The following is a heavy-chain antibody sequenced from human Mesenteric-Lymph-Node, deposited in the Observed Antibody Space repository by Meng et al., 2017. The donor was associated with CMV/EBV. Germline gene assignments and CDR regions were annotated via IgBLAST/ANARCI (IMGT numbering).Heavy chain of an antibody. CDR2: ITAYNGNT. D-gene: IGHD2-2*01. Sequence: ASVKVSCKASGYTFTSYGISWVRQAPGQGPEWMGWITAYNGNTDYAQKFQGRVTMTTDTSTSTVYMELRSLRSDDTAVYYCAVTYCTSTSCYSSWGQGTLVTVSS. CDR3: AVTYCTSTSCYSS. J-gene: IGHJ5*02. V-gene: IGHV1-18*01. CDR1: GYTFTSYG.